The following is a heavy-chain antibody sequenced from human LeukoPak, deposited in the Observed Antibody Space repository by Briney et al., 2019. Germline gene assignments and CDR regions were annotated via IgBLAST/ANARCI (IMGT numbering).Heavy chain of an antibody. V-gene: IGHV4-61*02. J-gene: IGHJ4*02. CDR1: GDSISSGSKY. Sequence: SETLSLTCSVAGDSISSGSKYWNWIRQPAGKGLQWIRRVYSTGTTNYNSSLKSRLTISLDTSKNQFSLNLRSVTAADTAVYYCASEQFYFDSGGFPSWGQGTLVTVSS. D-gene: IGHD3-22*01. CDR3: ASEQFYFDSGGFPS. CDR2: VYSTGTT.